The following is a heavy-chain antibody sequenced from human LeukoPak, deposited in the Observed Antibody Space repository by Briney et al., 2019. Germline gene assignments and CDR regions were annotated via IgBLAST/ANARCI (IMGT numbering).Heavy chain of an antibody. CDR1: GFIFSNYW. CDR2: INTDGSST. D-gene: IGHD2-2*01. CDR3: ARVGYCSSTSCYAVDY. J-gene: IGHJ4*02. Sequence: GGSLRLSCAAPGFIFSNYWMHWVRQAPGKGLVWVSHINTDGSSTTYADSVKGRFTISRDNAKNTLYLQMNGLRAEDTAVYYCARVGYCSSTSCYAVDYWGQGTLVTVSS. V-gene: IGHV3-74*01.